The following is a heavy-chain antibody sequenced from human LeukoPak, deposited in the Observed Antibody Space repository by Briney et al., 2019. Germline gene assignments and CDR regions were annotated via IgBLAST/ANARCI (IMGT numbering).Heavy chain of an antibody. CDR3: ARESSIAMGKAFDY. CDR2: ISSSGSTI. D-gene: IGHD7-27*01. CDR1: GFTFSDYY. Sequence: GGSLRLSCAASGFTFSDYYMSWIRQAPGKGLEWVSYISSSGSTIYYADSVKGRYTISRDNAKNSLYLQMNSLRAEDTAVYYCARESSIAMGKAFDYWGQGTLVTVSS. J-gene: IGHJ4*02. V-gene: IGHV3-11*04.